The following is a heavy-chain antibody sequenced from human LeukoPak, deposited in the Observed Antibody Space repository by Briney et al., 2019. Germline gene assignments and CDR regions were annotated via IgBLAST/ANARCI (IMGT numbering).Heavy chain of an antibody. Sequence: ASVKVSCKASGYTFTNYYLHWLRQAPGQGLEWVGIINPGDGGTSYAQKFQGRVTITRDTSTSTVYMELSSLRSEDTAVYYCARDLGARLYCFDYWGQGTLVTVAS. J-gene: IGHJ4*02. CDR1: GYTFTNYY. CDR2: INPGDGGT. V-gene: IGHV1-46*01. CDR3: ARDLGARLYCFDY. D-gene: IGHD6-6*01.